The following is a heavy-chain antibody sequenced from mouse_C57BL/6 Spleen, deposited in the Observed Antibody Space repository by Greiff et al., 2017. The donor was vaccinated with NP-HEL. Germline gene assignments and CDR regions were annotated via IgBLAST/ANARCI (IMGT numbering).Heavy chain of an antibody. D-gene: IGHD1-1*01. CDR1: GYAFSSSW. CDR2: IYPGDGDT. CDR3: ARFTTVVEGHFDY. J-gene: IGHJ2*01. Sequence: QVQLKQSGPELVKPGASVKISCKASGYAFSSSWMNWVKQRPGKGLEWIGRIYPGDGDTNYNGKFKGKATLTADKSSSTAYMQLSSLTSEDSAVYFCARFTTVVEGHFDYWGQGTTLTVSS. V-gene: IGHV1-82*01.